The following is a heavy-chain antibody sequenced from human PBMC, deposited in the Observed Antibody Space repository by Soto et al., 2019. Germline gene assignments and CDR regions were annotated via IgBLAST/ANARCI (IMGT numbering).Heavy chain of an antibody. CDR1: GGSFSDYA. CDR2: IVPMLRTP. CDR3: ARGLGGSCFPFDY. V-gene: IGHV1-69*11. Sequence: QVQLVQSGAEVKKPGSSVKVSCKASGGSFSDYAINWVRQAPGPGLEWMGGIVPMLRTPNYARKFQGRVTITAGGCTSLVSMELPSLTSDATAVYYCARGLGGSCFPFDYWGQGTLVTVSS. D-gene: IGHD2-15*01. J-gene: IGHJ4*02.